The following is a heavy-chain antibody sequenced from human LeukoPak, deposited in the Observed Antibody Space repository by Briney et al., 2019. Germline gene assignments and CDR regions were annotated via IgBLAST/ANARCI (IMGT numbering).Heavy chain of an antibody. CDR1: GFTFSSYA. J-gene: IGHJ4*02. Sequence: GGSLRLSCAASGFTFSSYAMNWVRQAPGKGLEWVAGISSGDRTFHAESVKGRFTISRDKSKDTLYLQMNSLRAEDTAIYYCAKDATASPYFHWFDNWGQGTQVIVSS. CDR2: ISSGDRT. CDR3: AKDATASPYFHWFDN. D-gene: IGHD3-9*01. V-gene: IGHV3-23*01.